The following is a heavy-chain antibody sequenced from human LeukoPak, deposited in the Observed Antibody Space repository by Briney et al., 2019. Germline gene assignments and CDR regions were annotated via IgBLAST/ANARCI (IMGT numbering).Heavy chain of an antibody. CDR3: VKWGSFYFWSGPRNWFDP. CDR2: ISSNGGST. J-gene: IGHJ5*02. V-gene: IGHV3-64D*09. Sequence: GGSLRLSCSASGFTFSTYAMHWVRQAPGKGLEYVSAISSNGGSTYYADSVKGRFTISRDNSKNTLYLQMSSVRAEDTAVYYCVKWGSFYFWSGPRNWFDPWGQGTLVTVSS. D-gene: IGHD3-3*01. CDR1: GFTFSTYA.